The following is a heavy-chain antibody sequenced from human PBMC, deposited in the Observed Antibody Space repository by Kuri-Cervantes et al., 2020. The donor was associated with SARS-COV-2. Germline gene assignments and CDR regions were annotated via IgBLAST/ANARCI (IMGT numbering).Heavy chain of an antibody. D-gene: IGHD6-6*01. J-gene: IGHJ6*02. CDR1: GGSFSGYY. Sequence: GSLRLSCAGYGGSFSGYYWSWSRQLPGKGLEWIGKINHSGSTNYNPSLNSRVTISVDTCKNKFYLKLSSVTDAETAMYYCERGSRSSPFSNYYYYGMDVWGQGTTVTVSS. CDR3: ERGSRSSPFSNYYYYGMDV. CDR2: INHSGST. V-gene: IGHV4-34*01.